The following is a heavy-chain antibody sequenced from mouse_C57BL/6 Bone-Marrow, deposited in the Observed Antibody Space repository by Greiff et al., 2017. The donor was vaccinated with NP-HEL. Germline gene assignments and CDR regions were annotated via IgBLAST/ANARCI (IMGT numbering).Heavy chain of an antibody. D-gene: IGHD2-12*01. V-gene: IGHV5-6*01. J-gene: IGHJ2*01. CDR1: GFTFSSYG. CDR3: ARHYYINYFDY. Sequence: VQLKEPGGDLVKPGGSLKLSCAASGFTFSSYGMSWVRQTPDKRLEWVATISSGGSYTYYPDSVKGRFTISRDNAKNTLYLQMSSLKSEDTATYYCARHYYINYFDYWGQGTTLTVSS. CDR2: ISSGGSYT.